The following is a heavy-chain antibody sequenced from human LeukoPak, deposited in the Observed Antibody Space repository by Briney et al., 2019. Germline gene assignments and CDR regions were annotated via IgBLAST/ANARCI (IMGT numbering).Heavy chain of an antibody. CDR1: GGSISSGAHY. CDR2: INYSGNT. CDR3: ARGGSGEGY. D-gene: IGHD3-10*01. J-gene: IGHJ4*02. Sequence: SQTLSLTCTVSGGSISSGAHYWNWIRQHPGKGLEWIGYINYSGNTYYNPSLKGRVTISADTSKNQFSLKLSSVTAADTAVYYCARGGSGEGYWGQGTLVTVSS. V-gene: IGHV4-31*03.